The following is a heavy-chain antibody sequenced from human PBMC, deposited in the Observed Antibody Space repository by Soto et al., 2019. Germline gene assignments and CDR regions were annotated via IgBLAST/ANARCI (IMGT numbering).Heavy chain of an antibody. CDR2: ISGSGGST. CDR1: GFTFSSYA. J-gene: IGHJ4*02. CDR3: AKDFNRQWLRLYGSKLHYFDY. Sequence: GGSLRLSCAASGFTFSSYAMSWVRQAPGKGLEWVSAISGSGGSTYYADSVKGRFTISRDNSKNTLYLQMNSLRAEDTAVYYCAKDFNRQWLRLYGSKLHYFDYWGQGTLVTVSS. V-gene: IGHV3-23*01. D-gene: IGHD5-12*01.